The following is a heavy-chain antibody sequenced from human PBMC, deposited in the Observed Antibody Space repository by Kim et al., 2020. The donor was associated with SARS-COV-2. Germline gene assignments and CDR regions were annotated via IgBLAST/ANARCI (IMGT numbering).Heavy chain of an antibody. CDR1: GYTFTSYA. D-gene: IGHD5-12*01. CDR2: INAGNGNT. V-gene: IGHV1-3*01. CDR3: ARYGPKYGWLRNSLDY. Sequence: ASVKVSCKASGYTFTSYAMHWVRQAPGQRLEWMGWINAGNGNTKYSQKFQGRVTITRDTSASTAYMELSSLRSEDTAVYYCARYGPKYGWLRNSLDYWGQGTLVTVSS. J-gene: IGHJ4*02.